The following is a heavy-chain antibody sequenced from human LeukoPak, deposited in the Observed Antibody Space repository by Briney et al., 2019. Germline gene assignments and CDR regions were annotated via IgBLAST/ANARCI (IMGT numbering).Heavy chain of an antibody. Sequence: FTSSVSGFTFNGAWLNWVRQAPGKGLEWVANLDPSGSQKRYVDSVKGRFTISKDNPGTSLYLEMNSLRAEDTAIYYCAIWTSGNFWGQGTLVTVSS. J-gene: IGHJ4*02. CDR2: LDPSGSQK. D-gene: IGHD1-1*01. CDR1: GFTFNGAW. V-gene: IGHV3-7*01. CDR3: AIWTSGNF.